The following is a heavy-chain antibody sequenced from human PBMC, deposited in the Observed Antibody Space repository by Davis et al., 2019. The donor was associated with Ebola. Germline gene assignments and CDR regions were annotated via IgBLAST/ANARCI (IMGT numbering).Heavy chain of an antibody. V-gene: IGHV3-11*05. Sequence: GGSLRLSCAASGFVFRNYVMSWVRQAPGKGLEWVSYISGDSLYTNYADSVKGRFTTSRDNAKNSLYLEMNSLRAEDTAFYHCARVNAATGYSRFDLWGQGTLVIVSS. J-gene: IGHJ5*02. CDR1: GFVFRNYV. CDR2: ISGDSLYT. CDR3: ARVNAATGYSRFDL. D-gene: IGHD3-9*01.